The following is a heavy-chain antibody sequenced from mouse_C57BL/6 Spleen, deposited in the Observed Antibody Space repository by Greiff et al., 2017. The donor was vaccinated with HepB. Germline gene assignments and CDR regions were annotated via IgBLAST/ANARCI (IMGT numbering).Heavy chain of an antibody. CDR3: ARQDGYYEGDYAMDY. D-gene: IGHD2-3*01. CDR2: ILPSIGRT. Sequence: VQLQQSGSELRSPGSSVKLSCKDFDSEVFPIAYMSWVRQKPGHGFEWIGGILPSIGRTIYGEKFEDKATLDADTLSNTAYLELNSLTSEDSAIYYCARQDGYYEGDYAMDYWGQGTSVTVSS. V-gene: IGHV15-2*01. J-gene: IGHJ4*01. CDR1: DSEVFPIAY.